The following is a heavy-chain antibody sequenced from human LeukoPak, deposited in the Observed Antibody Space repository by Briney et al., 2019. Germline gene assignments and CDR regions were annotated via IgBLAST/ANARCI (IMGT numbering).Heavy chain of an antibody. CDR3: ARETGYGSGGSSYASWFDP. CDR2: INHSGST. Sequence: SDTLSLTCAVYGGSFSGYYWSWIRQPPGKGLEWIGEINHSGSTNYNPSLKSRVTISVDTSKNQFSLKMSSVTAADTAVYYCARETGYGSGGSSYASWFDPWGQGTLVTVSS. J-gene: IGHJ5*02. D-gene: IGHD2-15*01. CDR1: GGSFSGYY. V-gene: IGHV4-34*01.